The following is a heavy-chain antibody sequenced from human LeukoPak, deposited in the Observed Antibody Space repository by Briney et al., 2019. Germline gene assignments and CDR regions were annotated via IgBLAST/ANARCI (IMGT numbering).Heavy chain of an antibody. CDR3: AKDHDSSGWYYFDY. D-gene: IGHD6-19*01. CDR2: IRYDGSNK. J-gene: IGHJ4*02. CDR1: GFTFSSYG. Sequence: PEGSLRLSCAASGFTFSSYGMHWVRQAPDKGLEWVAFIRYDGSNKYYADSVKGRFTISRDNSKNTLYLQMNSLRAEDTAVYYCAKDHDSSGWYYFDYWGQGTLVTVSS. V-gene: IGHV3-30*02.